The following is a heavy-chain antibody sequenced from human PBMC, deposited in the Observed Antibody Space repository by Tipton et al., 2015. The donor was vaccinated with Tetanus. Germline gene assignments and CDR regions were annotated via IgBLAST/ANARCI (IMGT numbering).Heavy chain of an antibody. V-gene: IGHV4-59*11. CDR2: LYDNGRT. J-gene: IGHJ2*01. CDR3: ARGGSYSYGPRGFDL. CDR1: GGSISNHY. Sequence: GLVKPSETLSLTCTVSGGSISNHYWSWIRQPPGKGLEWIGYLYDNGRTKYNPSLNSRVTISVDTPKNQFSLKLTSLTVADTAVYYCARGGSYSYGPRGFDLWGRGTLVTVSS. D-gene: IGHD5-18*01.